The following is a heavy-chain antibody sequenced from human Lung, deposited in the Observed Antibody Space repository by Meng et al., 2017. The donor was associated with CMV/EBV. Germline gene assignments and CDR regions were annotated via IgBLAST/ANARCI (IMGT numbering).Heavy chain of an antibody. V-gene: IGHV1-69*05. CDR3: ARGKDIVVVPAAYTFDY. J-gene: IGHJ4*02. CDR2: IIPIFGTA. CDR1: GGTFSSYA. D-gene: IGHD2-2*01. Sequence: XVXVSXXASGGTFSSYAISWVRQAPGQGLEWMGGIIPIFGTANYAQKLQGRVTITTDESTSTAYMELSSLRSEDTAVYYCARGKDIVVVPAAYTFDYWGQGTLVXVSS.